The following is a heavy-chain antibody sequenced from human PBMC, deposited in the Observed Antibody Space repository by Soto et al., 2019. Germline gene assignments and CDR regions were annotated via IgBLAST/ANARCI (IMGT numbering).Heavy chain of an antibody. Sequence: EVQLLDSGGGLVQPGGSLRLSCAASGFTFSSYAMHWVRQAPGKGLEWVSTISGAALNTYYADSVKGRFTISRDSSKRTVYLQMHSLSAADTAVYYCAKDLWSGRGGGIDYWGQGTLVTVSS. V-gene: IGHV3-23*01. D-gene: IGHD3-3*01. CDR1: GFTFSSYA. CDR2: ISGAALNT. CDR3: AKDLWSGRGGGIDY. J-gene: IGHJ4*02.